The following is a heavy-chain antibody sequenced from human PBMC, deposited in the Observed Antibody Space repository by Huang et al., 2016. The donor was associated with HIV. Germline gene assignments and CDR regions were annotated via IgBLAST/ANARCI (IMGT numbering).Heavy chain of an antibody. CDR3: GRASAYREYGADF. V-gene: IGHV3-7*04. CDR1: GFTFGHYW. CDR2: IRTDGGET. D-gene: IGHD4-17*01. Sequence: MVESGGGLVQPGGSLRLSCSASGFTFGHYWMTWVRQAPGKGLHGRTNIRTDGGETYYAAAVMSRFTTSRDNARNSVYLQMDNLRVDDTAVYYCGRASAYREYGADFWGQGTLVTVSS. J-gene: IGHJ4*02.